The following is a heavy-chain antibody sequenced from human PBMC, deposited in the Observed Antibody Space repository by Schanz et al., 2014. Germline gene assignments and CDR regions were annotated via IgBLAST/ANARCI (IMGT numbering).Heavy chain of an antibody. CDR3: ARGGYSSGWYDRDIAHFDY. J-gene: IGHJ4*02. CDR2: ISAYNGNT. D-gene: IGHD6-19*01. Sequence: QVLQVQSGSELKKPGTSVKVSCKASGYTFNNYTYVMIWVRQAPGQGLEWMGWISAYNGNTNYAQKLQGRVTMTTDTSTSTAYMELRSLRSDDTAVYYCARGGYSSGWYDRDIAHFDYWGQGTLVNVSS. V-gene: IGHV1-18*01. CDR1: GYTFNNYTYV.